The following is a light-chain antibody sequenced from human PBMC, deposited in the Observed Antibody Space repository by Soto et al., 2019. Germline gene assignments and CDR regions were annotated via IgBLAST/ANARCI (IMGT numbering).Light chain of an antibody. V-gene: IGKV1-17*01. Sequence: DIQVTQSPSSLSASVGDRVTITCRASQGIKNDLGWFQQKPGKAPKRLIYAASSLQSGVPSRFSGKKSGTEFTLTISSLQPEDSATYDCLQHHTYPLTFGGGTKVEIK. CDR1: QGIKND. CDR3: LQHHTYPLT. J-gene: IGKJ4*01. CDR2: AAS.